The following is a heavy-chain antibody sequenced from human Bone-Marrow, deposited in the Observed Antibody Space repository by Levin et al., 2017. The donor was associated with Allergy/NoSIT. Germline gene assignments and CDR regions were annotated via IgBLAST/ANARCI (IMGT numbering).Heavy chain of an antibody. D-gene: IGHD3-3*01. CDR2: ISEDGRDK. CDR3: ARKQGTFESWSGNYVNDGMDV. V-gene: IGHV3-30*04. CDR1: GFKFSTFA. Sequence: GESLKISCEGSGFKFSTFAMNWVRQAPGKGLEWVALISEDGRDKYYAGSVKGRVTLSRDKSRKTLYLQMDRLKTEETGIYFCARKQGTFESWSGNYVNDGMDVWGQGTTVTVSS. J-gene: IGHJ6*02.